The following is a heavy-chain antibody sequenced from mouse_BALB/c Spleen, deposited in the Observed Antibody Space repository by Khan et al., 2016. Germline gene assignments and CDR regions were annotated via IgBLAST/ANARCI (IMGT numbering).Heavy chain of an antibody. CDR2: ISYSGST. CDR1: GYSITSDYA. V-gene: IGHV3-2*02. CDR3: ARTLLRRSYFDY. D-gene: IGHD1-2*01. J-gene: IGHJ2*01. Sequence: EVQLQESGPGLVKPSQSLSLTCTVTGYSITSDYAWNWIRQFPGNKLEWMGYISYSGSTSYNPSLKSRISITRNTSKNQFFLQLNSVTTEDTATYYCARTLLRRSYFDYWGQGTTLTVSS.